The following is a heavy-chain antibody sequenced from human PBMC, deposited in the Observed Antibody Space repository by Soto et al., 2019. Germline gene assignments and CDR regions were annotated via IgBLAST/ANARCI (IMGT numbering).Heavy chain of an antibody. D-gene: IGHD3-10*01. V-gene: IGHV4-34*01. CDR2: INHSGST. J-gene: IGHJ6*02. CDR1: GGSFSGYY. CDR3: ARVGVWGVKYYYYYYGMDV. Sequence: PLETLSLTCAVYGGSFSGYYWSWIRQPPGKGLEWIGEINHSGSTNYNPSLKSRVTISVDTSKNQFSLKLSSVTAADTAVYYCARVGVWGVKYYYYYYGMDVWGQGTTVTVSS.